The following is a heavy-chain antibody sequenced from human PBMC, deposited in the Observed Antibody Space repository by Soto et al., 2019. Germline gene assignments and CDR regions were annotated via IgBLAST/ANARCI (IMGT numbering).Heavy chain of an antibody. CDR3: AKVSGHTAATAFLDY. V-gene: IGHV3-30-3*01. D-gene: IGHD6-13*01. J-gene: IGHJ4*02. CDR2: ISDDGSNR. Sequence: QVQLVESGGGVVQPGRSLRISCAASGFTFSRHAMHWVRQAPGKGLEWVAVISDDGSNRYYADSVKGRFTISRDNSKNTLYLQINSLRAEDTAVYYCAKVSGHTAATAFLDYWGQGTLVIVSS. CDR1: GFTFSRHA.